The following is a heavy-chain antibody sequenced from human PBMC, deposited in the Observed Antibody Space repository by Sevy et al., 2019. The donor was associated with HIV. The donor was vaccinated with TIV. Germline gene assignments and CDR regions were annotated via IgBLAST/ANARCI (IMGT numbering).Heavy chain of an antibody. D-gene: IGHD2-21*01. Sequence: SETLSLTCSVSGVSITSDNYYWSWIRQHAGKGREWIGYISYSGSTYYNPSLKSRVTTSVDTSKNQISLKLSSVTAADTAVYYCAREVAIPHYSWFDPWGQGTLVTVSS. V-gene: IGHV4-31*03. CDR1: GVSITSDNYY. J-gene: IGHJ5*02. CDR3: AREVAIPHYSWFDP. CDR2: ISYSGST.